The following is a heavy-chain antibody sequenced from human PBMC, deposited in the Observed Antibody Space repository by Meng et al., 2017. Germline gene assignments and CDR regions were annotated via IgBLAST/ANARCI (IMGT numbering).Heavy chain of an antibody. J-gene: IGHJ3*02. D-gene: IGHD4-23*01. V-gene: IGHV4-31*03. Sequence: SETLSLTCTVSGGSISSGGYYWSWIRQHPGKGLEWIGYIYYSGSTYYNPSLKSRVTISVDTSKNQFSLKLSSVTAADTAVYYCARGVPSLRWHAFDIWGQGTMVTVSS. CDR3: ARGVPSLRWHAFDI. CDR2: IYYSGST. CDR1: GGSISSGGYY.